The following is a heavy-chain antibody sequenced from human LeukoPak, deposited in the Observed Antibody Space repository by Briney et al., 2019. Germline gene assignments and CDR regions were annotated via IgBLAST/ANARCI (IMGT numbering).Heavy chain of an antibody. CDR1: GGSFSGYY. V-gene: IGHV4-34*01. CDR3: ARGRGYSYGPGDY. CDR2: NYYSGST. J-gene: IGHJ4*02. D-gene: IGHD5-18*01. Sequence: PSETLSLTCAVYGGSFSGYYWSRIRQPPGKGLEWIGSNYYSGSTYYNPSLKSRVTISVDTSKNQFSLKLSSVTAADTAVYYCARGRGYSYGPGDYWGQGTLVTVSS.